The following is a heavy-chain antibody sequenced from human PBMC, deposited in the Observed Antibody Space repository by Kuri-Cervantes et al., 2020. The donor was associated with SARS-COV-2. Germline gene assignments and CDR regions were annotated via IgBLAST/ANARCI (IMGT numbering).Heavy chain of an antibody. J-gene: IGHJ4*02. CDR1: GFTFSDYY. Sequence: GGSLRLSCAASGFTFSDYYMSWVRQAPGRGLEWVSAISGSGGSTYYADSVKGRFTISRENSKNTLYLQMNSLRAEDTAVYYCAKDQEATVTTFDYWGQETLVTVSS. CDR3: AKDQEATVTTFDY. V-gene: IGHV3-23*01. CDR2: ISGSGGST. D-gene: IGHD4-11*01.